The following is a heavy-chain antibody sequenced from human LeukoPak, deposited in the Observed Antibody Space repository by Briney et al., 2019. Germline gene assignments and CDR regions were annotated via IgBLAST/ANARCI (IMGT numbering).Heavy chain of an antibody. J-gene: IGHJ4*02. CDR2: VYHSGSI. Sequence: PSETLSLTCTVSGGSLSSYSWNWIRESPGEGLEWIGRVYHSGSINYNPSLESRVTISVDTSKNQFSLTLSSVTAADTAVYYCVSSYGGYVLDYWGQGTLVIVSS. V-gene: IGHV4-59*01. D-gene: IGHD5-12*01. CDR1: GGSLSSYS. CDR3: VSSYGGYVLDY.